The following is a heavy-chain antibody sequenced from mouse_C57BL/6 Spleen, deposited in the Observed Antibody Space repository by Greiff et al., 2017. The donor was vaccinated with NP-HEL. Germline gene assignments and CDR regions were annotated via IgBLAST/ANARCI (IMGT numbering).Heavy chain of an antibody. Sequence: QVTLKESGPGILQPSQTLSLTCSFSGFSLSTFGMGVGWIRQPSGKGLEWLAHIWWDDDKYYNPALKSRLTISKDTSKNQVFLKIANVDTADTATYYCARMATVVAQNAMDYLGQGTSVTVSS. CDR2: IWWDDDK. CDR1: GFSLSTFGMG. D-gene: IGHD1-1*01. CDR3: ARMATVVAQNAMDY. J-gene: IGHJ4*01. V-gene: IGHV8-8*01.